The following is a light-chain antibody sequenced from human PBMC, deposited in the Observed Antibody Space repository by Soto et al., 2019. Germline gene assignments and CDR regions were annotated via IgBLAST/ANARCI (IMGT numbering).Light chain of an antibody. Sequence: EIVMTQSPATLSVSPGETATLSCRASQSVAGDVAWYQQKPGQPPRLLSYGVSTRAPGVPARFSGSGSETDFSLTISSLQIEDFALYYRQQSNNWPPLTFGGGTKVEIK. CDR2: GVS. CDR1: QSVAGD. V-gene: IGKV3-15*01. CDR3: QQSNNWPPLT. J-gene: IGKJ4*01.